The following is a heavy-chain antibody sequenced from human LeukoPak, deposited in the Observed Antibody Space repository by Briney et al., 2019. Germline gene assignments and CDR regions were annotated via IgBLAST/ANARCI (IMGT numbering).Heavy chain of an antibody. J-gene: IGHJ4*02. V-gene: IGHV3-23*01. CDR2: ISGSGGST. Sequence: GGSLRLSCAASGFTFSSYAMNWVRQAPGKGLEWVSAISGSGGSTHYADSVKGRFTISRDNSKNTLYLQMNSLRAEDTAVYYCAKCVAVGARPDYWGQGTLVTVSS. CDR1: GFTFSSYA. D-gene: IGHD3-10*01. CDR3: AKCVAVGARPDY.